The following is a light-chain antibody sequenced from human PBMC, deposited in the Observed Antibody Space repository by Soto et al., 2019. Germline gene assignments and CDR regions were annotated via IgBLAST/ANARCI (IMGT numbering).Light chain of an antibody. J-gene: IGLJ1*01. V-gene: IGLV2-14*03. CDR2: DVA. CDR1: SSDVGGSNF. CDR3: VSFTSSTTYG. Sequence: QSALTQPASVSASPGQSITISFTGTSSDVGGSNFVSWYQQHPGKPPKLIIYDVATRPSGVSNRFSGSKSGSTASLIISRRQTEDEDDSYCVSFTSSTTYGFGSGTQLTVL.